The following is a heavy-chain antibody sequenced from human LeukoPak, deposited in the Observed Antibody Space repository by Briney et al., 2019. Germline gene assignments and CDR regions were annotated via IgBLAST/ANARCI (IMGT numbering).Heavy chain of an antibody. CDR2: IYGSRST. J-gene: IGHJ4*02. CDR3: ARNVGWYSHDS. Sequence: SETLSLTCTVSGDSLSSHYWSWIRKPPGKGLEWIGYIYGSRSTHYDPSLRSRVTISEDTSKNQFSLKLTSVTAADTAVYYCARNVGWYSHDSWGQGTLVNVSS. CDR1: GDSLSSHY. D-gene: IGHD6-19*01. V-gene: IGHV4-59*08.